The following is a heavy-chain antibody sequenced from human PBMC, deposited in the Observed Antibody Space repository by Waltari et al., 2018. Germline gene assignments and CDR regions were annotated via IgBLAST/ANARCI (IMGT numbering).Heavy chain of an antibody. Sequence: QVQLQQWGAGLLKPSETLSLTCAVYGGSFSGYYWSWIRPPPGKGLEWIGEINHSGSTNYNPSLKSRVTISVDTSKNQFSLKLSSVTAADTAVYYCASGSTGLGYYYYGMDVWGQGTTVTVSS. J-gene: IGHJ6*02. CDR2: INHSGST. CDR3: ASGSTGLGYYYYGMDV. CDR1: GGSFSGYY. D-gene: IGHD1-1*01. V-gene: IGHV4-34*01.